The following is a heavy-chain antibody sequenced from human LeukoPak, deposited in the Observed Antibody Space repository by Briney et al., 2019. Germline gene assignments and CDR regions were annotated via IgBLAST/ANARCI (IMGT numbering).Heavy chain of an antibody. D-gene: IGHD4-17*01. Sequence: SETLSLTCTVSGGSISSSSYYWGWIRQPPGKGLEWIGSIYYSGSTYYNPSLKSRVTVSVDTSKNQFSLKLSSVTAADTAVYFCARHSSDYDFDYWGQGTLVTVSS. CDR3: ARHSSDYDFDY. J-gene: IGHJ4*02. V-gene: IGHV4-39*01. CDR2: IYYSGST. CDR1: GGSISSSSYY.